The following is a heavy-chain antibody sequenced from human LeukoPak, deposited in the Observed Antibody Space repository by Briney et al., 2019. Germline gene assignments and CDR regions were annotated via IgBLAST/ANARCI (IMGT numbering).Heavy chain of an antibody. CDR3: ARITSVVVIIEAFDY. J-gene: IGHJ4*02. V-gene: IGHV3-48*01. D-gene: IGHD3-22*01. CDR2: ISSSSSTI. Sequence: GGSLRLSCAASGFTFSSYSMNGVRQAPGKGLEWVSYISSSSSTIYYADSEKGRFTISRDNAKNSLYLQMNSLRAEDTAVYYCARITSVVVIIEAFDYWGQGTLVTVSS. CDR1: GFTFSSYS.